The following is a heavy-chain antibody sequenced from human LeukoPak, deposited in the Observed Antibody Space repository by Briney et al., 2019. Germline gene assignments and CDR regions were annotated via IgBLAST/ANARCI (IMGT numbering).Heavy chain of an antibody. CDR2: IYWNDDK. J-gene: IGHJ4*02. CDR1: GFSLSTSGVG. Sequence: SGPTLVKPTQTLTLTCTFSGFSLSTSGVGVGWIRQPPGKALEWLALIYWNDDKRYSPSLKSRLTITKDTSKNQVVLTMTNMDPVDTATYYRAHPTLKYYYDSSGYYESDYFDYWGQGTLVTVSS. CDR3: AHPTLKYYYDSSGYYESDYFDY. V-gene: IGHV2-5*01. D-gene: IGHD3-22*01.